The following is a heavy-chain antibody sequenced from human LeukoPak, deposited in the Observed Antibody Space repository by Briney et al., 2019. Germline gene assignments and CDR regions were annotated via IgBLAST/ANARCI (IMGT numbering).Heavy chain of an antibody. CDR1: GYTFTGYY. CDR2: INPNSGGT. CDR3: ARYPITMVRGVIISHQNWFDP. Sequence: ASVKVSCKASGYTFTGYYMHWVRQAPGQGLEWMGWINPNSGGTNYAQKFQGRVTMTRDTSISTAYMERSRLRSDDTAVYYCARYPITMVRGVIISHQNWFDPWGQGTLVTVSS. J-gene: IGHJ5*02. V-gene: IGHV1-2*02. D-gene: IGHD3-10*01.